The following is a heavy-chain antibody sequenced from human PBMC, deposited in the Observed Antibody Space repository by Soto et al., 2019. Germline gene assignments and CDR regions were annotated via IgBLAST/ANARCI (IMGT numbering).Heavy chain of an antibody. Sequence: PSKTLSLTCAFYGVSFIGSYWTWIRQPPGTGLEWIGEINHSGSTNYNPSLKSRVTISVDTSKNQFSLKLTSVTAADTAVYYCARDTITALFDYWGQGTLLTVS. V-gene: IGHV4-34*01. J-gene: IGHJ4*02. D-gene: IGHD3-10*01. CDR2: INHSGST. CDR3: ARDTITALFDY. CDR1: GVSFIGSY.